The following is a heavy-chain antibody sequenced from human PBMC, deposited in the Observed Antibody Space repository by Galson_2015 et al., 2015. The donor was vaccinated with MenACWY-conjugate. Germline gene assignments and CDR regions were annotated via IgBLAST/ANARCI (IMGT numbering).Heavy chain of an antibody. V-gene: IGHV5-10-1*01. J-gene: IGHJ6*02. CDR3: LRPGFNNYDMDV. CDR2: IDPSDSFT. Sequence: QSGAEVKKPGESLRISCKGSGYSFPSYWINWVRQMPGKGLEWMGRIDPSDSFTYYSPSFQGHVSISADKSISTAYLQWSSLTASDTAMYYCLRPGFNNYDMDVWGQGTTVTVSS. CDR1: GYSFPSYW.